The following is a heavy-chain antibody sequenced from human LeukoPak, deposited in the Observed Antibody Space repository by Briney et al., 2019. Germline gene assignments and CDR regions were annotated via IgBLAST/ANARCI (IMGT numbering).Heavy chain of an antibody. CDR1: GFNFNSYA. J-gene: IGHJ3*02. CDR3: ARVPVTIFGVANQGAFDI. CDR2: ISSNGGST. V-gene: IGHV3-64*01. D-gene: IGHD3-3*01. Sequence: PGGSLRLSCAASGFNFNSYAMHWVRQAPGKGLEYVSAISSNGGSTYYASSVKGRFTISRDNSKNTLYLQMGSLRPEDMAVYYCARVPVTIFGVANQGAFDIWGQGTMVTVSS.